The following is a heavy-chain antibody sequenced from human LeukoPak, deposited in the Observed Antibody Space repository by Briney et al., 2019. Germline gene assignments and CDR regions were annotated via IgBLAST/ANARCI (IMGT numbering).Heavy chain of an antibody. V-gene: IGHV3-30*02. Sequence: PGGSLRLSCAASGFTFSSYGMHWVRQAPGKGLEWVAFIRYDGSNKYYADSVKGRFTISRDNSKNTLYLQMNNLRAEDTAVYYCAKARVGATQFDYWGQGTLVTVSS. CDR2: IRYDGSNK. CDR1: GFTFSSYG. CDR3: AKARVGATQFDY. D-gene: IGHD1-26*01. J-gene: IGHJ4*02.